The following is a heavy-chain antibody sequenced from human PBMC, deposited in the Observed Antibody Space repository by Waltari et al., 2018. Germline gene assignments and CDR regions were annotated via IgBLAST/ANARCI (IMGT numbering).Heavy chain of an antibody. Sequence: QVQLVQSGAEVKKPGSSVKVSCKASGYTFTSYAMNWVRQAPGQGLEWMGWINTNTGNPTYAQGFTGRFVFSLDTSVSTAYLQISSLKAEDTAVYYCARDASPTVTSPAGWFDPWGQGTLVTVSS. CDR1: GYTFTSYA. CDR2: INTNTGNP. CDR3: ARDASPTVTSPAGWFDP. J-gene: IGHJ5*02. V-gene: IGHV7-4-1*02. D-gene: IGHD4-17*01.